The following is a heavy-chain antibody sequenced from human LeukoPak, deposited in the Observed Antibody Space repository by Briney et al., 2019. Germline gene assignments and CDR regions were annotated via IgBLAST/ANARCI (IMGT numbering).Heavy chain of an antibody. J-gene: IGHJ3*02. V-gene: IGHV4-59*01. Sequence: KPSETLSLTCTVPGGSISSYYWSWFRQPPGKGLEWIGYIYYSGSTNYNPSLKSRVTISVDTSENQFSLKLSSVTTADTAVYYCARGLAGYSGGDDAFDTWGQGTMVTVSS. CDR1: GGSISSYY. CDR3: ARGLAGYSGGDDAFDT. CDR2: IYYSGST. D-gene: IGHD6-19*01.